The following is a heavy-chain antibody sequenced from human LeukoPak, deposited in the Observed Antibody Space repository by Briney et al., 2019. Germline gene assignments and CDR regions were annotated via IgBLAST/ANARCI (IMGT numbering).Heavy chain of an antibody. D-gene: IGHD3-10*01. CDR3: ATGGHYYGD. CDR2: INHEGTEK. Sequence: TGGSLRLSCAASGFTFSRTWMSWLRQAPGKGLEWVAYINHEGTEKDYMDSVKGRFTISRDNAQNSLFLQMNSLIAEDTAIYYCATGGHYYGDWGQGTLVTVSS. CDR1: GFTFSRTW. J-gene: IGHJ4*02. V-gene: IGHV3-7*05.